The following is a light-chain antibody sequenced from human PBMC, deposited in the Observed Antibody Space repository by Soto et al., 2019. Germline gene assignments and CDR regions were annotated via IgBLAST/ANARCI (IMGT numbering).Light chain of an antibody. J-gene: IGKJ2*01. CDR1: QDISNY. CDR2: DAS. V-gene: IGKV1-33*01. Sequence: DIPMTQSPSSLSASVGDRVTITCQASQDISNYLNWYQQKPGEAPKLLIYDASNLETGVPSRFSGSGSGTYFTFTISSLQPEDIATYYCQQYDNLLETFGQGTKLEIK. CDR3: QQYDNLLET.